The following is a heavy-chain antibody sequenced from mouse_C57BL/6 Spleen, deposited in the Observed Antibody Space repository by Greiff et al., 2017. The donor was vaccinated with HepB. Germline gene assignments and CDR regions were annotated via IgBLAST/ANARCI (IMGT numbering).Heavy chain of an antibody. CDR2: ISSGGSYT. CDR1: GFTFSSYG. CDR3: ARGGLGLYYFDY. Sequence: EVKLVESGGDLVKPGGSLKLSCAASGFTFSSYGMSWVRQTPDKRLEWVATISSGGSYTYYPDSVKGRFTISRDNAKNTLYLQMSSLKSEDTAMYYCARGGLGLYYFDYWGQGTTLTVSS. J-gene: IGHJ2*01. D-gene: IGHD4-1*01. V-gene: IGHV5-6*01.